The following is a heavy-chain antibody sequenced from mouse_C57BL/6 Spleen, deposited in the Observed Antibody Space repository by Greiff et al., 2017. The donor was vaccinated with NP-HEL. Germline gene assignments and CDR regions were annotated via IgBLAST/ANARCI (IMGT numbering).Heavy chain of an antibody. CDR3: TRWENYYGSSPMDY. D-gene: IGHD1-1*01. CDR1: GYTFTDYE. CDR2: IDPETGGT. Sequence: QVQLQQSGAELVRPGASVTLSCKASGYTFTDYEMHWVKQTPVHGLEWIGAIDPETGGTAYNQKFKGKAILTADKSSSTACMELRSLTSEDSAVYYCTRWENYYGSSPMDYWGQGTSVTVSS. J-gene: IGHJ4*01. V-gene: IGHV1-15*01.